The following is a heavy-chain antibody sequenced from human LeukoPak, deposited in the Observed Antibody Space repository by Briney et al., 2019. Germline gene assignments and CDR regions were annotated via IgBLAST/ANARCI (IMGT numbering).Heavy chain of an antibody. CDR3: ARDMDPYYFDY. CDR1: GFTVSSNY. V-gene: IGHV3-66*01. CDR2: IYSGGST. J-gene: IGHJ4*02. D-gene: IGHD3-10*01. Sequence: GGSLRLSCAASGFTVSSNYMSWVRQAPGKGLEWVSVIYSGGSTYYADSVKGRFTISRDNSQNSLYLQMNSLRAEDTAVYYCARDMDPYYFDYWGQGTLVTVSS.